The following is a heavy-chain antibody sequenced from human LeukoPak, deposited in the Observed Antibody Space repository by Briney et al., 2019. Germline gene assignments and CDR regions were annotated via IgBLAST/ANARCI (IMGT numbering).Heavy chain of an antibody. D-gene: IGHD3-22*01. CDR3: ARDNSAPPHYDSSGCDY. CDR1: GFTFSDHY. CDR2: SRNKAKSYTT. J-gene: IGHJ4*02. Sequence: PGGSLRLSCAGSGFTFSDHYIDWVRQAPGKGLEWVGRSRNKAKSYTTEHVASVKDRFTVSRDGSENSLYLQMNSLRAEDTAVYYCARDNSAPPHYDSSGCDYWGQGTLVTVSS. V-gene: IGHV3-72*01.